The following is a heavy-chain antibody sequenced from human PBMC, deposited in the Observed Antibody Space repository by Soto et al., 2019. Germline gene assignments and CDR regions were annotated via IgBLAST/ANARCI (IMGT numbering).Heavy chain of an antibody. Sequence: GASVKVSCKASGYTFTSYDINWVRQATGQGLEWMGWMNPNSGNTEYAQKFQGRVTITRNTSASTAYMELSSLRSEDTAVYYCARDLYLYRSAPNYWGQGTLVTVSS. J-gene: IGHJ4*02. CDR2: MNPNSGNT. V-gene: IGHV1-8*01. D-gene: IGHD6-19*01. CDR3: ARDLYLYRSAPNY. CDR1: GYTFTSYD.